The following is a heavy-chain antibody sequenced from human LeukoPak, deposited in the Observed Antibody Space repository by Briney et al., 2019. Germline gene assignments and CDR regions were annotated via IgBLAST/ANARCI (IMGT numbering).Heavy chain of an antibody. CDR2: ISSSSSYI. V-gene: IGHV3-21*01. CDR3: ARDTRERYCSGGSCFEWRWFDP. CDR1: GFTFSSYS. J-gene: IGHJ5*02. D-gene: IGHD2-15*01. Sequence: GGSLRLSCAASGFTFSSYSLNWVRQASGKGLEWVSSISSSSSYIYYADSVKGRFTISRDNAKNSLYLQMNSLRAEDTAVYYCARDTRERYCSGGSCFEWRWFDPWGQGTLVTVSS.